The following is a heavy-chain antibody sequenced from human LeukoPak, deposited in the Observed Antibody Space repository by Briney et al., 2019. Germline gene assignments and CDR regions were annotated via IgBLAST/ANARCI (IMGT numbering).Heavy chain of an antibody. D-gene: IGHD3-10*01. CDR3: ARDHSNYYGTANWFDP. J-gene: IGHJ5*02. Sequence: PGGSLRLSCAASGFTFSSYSMNWVRQAPGKGLEWVSSISSSSSYIYYADSVKGRFTISRDNAKNSLYLQMNSLRAEDTAVYYCARDHSNYYGTANWFDPWGQGTLVTVSS. CDR1: GFTFSSYS. CDR2: ISSSSSYI. V-gene: IGHV3-21*01.